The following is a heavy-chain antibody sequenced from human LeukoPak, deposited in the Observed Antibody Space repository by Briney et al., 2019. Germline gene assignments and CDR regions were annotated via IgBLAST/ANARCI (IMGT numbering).Heavy chain of an antibody. J-gene: IGHJ4*02. CDR3: ARGDIYGDYLFDY. V-gene: IGHV1-3*01. CDR1: GYTFTNYA. CDR2: INAGNGNT. D-gene: IGHD4-17*01. Sequence: APVKVSCKASGYTFTNYALHWVRQAPGQRPEWMGWINAGNGNTRYSRKFQGTVTITRDTSATTAYMELSTLRSEDTAVYYCARGDIYGDYLFDYWGQGTLVTVSS.